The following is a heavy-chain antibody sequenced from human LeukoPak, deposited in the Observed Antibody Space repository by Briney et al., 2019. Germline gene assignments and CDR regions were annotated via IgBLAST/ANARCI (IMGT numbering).Heavy chain of an antibody. V-gene: IGHV4-34*01. CDR1: GGSFSGYY. Sequence: PADTVSLTCAVYGGSFSGYYWRWVRQPPGPGLEWIGEINHSGCTNHKPQLKSRVTISVDTSHNQFSLMLSSVPGADHAGYYGGRGVEYSSSSGLGYWGQRTLVTVSS. J-gene: IGHJ4*02. CDR3: GRGVEYSSSSGLGY. D-gene: IGHD6-6*01. CDR2: INHSGCT.